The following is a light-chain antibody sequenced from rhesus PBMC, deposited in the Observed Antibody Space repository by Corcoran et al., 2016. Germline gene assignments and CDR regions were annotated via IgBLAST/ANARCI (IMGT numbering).Light chain of an antibody. CDR3: NSYTSSNTFI. V-gene: IGLV2-13*03. CDR1: SSDIGAYTR. J-gene: IGLJ1*01. CDR2: EVS. Sequence: QAAPTQSPSVSGSPGQSVTISCTGTSSDIGAYTRVSWYQHHPGKAPKLLIYEVSKRPSGVSDRFSGSKSGNPASLTISGPQPEDEADYYCNSYTSSNTFIFGTGTRLTVL.